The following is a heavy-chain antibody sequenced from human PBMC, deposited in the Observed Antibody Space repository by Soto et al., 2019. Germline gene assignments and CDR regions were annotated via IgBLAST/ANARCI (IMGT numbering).Heavy chain of an antibody. CDR2: IWYDGSEK. D-gene: IGHD1-1*01. V-gene: IGHV3-33*01. CDR3: ARWSNNKVVDP. J-gene: IGHJ5*02. CDR1: GFTFRNHG. Sequence: QVQLVESGGGVVQPGRSLRLSCEGSGFTFRNHGMHWIRQSPGKGLEWLAVIWYDGSEKYYADSVKGRFTISRDNSKNPLYLQMKSLKVEDTAIYYCARWSNNKVVDPWGQGTVVTVS.